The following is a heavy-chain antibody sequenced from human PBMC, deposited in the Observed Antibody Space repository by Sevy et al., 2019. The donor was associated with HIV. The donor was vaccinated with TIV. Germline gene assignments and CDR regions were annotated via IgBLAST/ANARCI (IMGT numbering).Heavy chain of an antibody. CDR3: ATDRISDWFFDS. CDR1: GLTLSSYS. CDR2: ISSSSSTI. Sequence: GGSLRLSCAASGLTLSSYSMNWVRQTPGKGLEWVSFISSSSSTIYYADSVKGRFTISRDNAKNTLYLQMNSLRAEDTAVYYCATDRISDWFFDSWGQGTLVTVSS. V-gene: IGHV3-48*01. J-gene: IGHJ4*02. D-gene: IGHD3-9*01.